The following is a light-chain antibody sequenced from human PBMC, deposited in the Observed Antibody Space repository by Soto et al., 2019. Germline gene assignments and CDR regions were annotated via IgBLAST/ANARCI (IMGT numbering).Light chain of an antibody. J-gene: IGKJ1*01. CDR2: KAS. Sequence: DIKITQSPSTLSASVGDRVTITCRASQSISSWLAWYQQKPGKAPKLLIYKASSLESGVPSRFSGSGSGTEFTLTISSLQPDDVATYYCQQYNNYSWTFGQGTKVDI. CDR3: QQYNNYSWT. V-gene: IGKV1-5*03. CDR1: QSISSW.